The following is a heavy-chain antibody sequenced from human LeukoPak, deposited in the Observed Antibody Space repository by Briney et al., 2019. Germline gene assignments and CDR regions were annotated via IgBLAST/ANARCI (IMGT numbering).Heavy chain of an antibody. CDR1: GFTFSSYA. V-gene: IGHV3-30-3*01. Sequence: AGRSLRLSCAASGFTFSSYAMHWVRQAPGKGLEWVAVISYDGSNKYYADSVKGRFTISRDNSKNTLYPQMNSLRAEDTAVYYCARDPTYYYGSGSYYNGVYFQHWGQGTLVTVSS. D-gene: IGHD3-10*01. CDR2: ISYDGSNK. CDR3: ARDPTYYYGSGSYYNGVYFQH. J-gene: IGHJ1*01.